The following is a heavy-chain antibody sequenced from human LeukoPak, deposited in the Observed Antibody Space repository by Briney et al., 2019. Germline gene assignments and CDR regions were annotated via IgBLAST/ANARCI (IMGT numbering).Heavy chain of an antibody. J-gene: IGHJ5*02. D-gene: IGHD4-17*01. Sequence: PSQTLSLTCTVSGGSISSGGYYWSWIRQHPGKGLEWIGYIYYGGSTYYNPSLKSRVTISVDTSKNQFSLKLSSVTAADTAVYYCASTVPRDNWFDPWGQGTLVTVSS. CDR3: ASTVPRDNWFDP. CDR2: IYYGGST. CDR1: GGSISSGGYY. V-gene: IGHV4-31*03.